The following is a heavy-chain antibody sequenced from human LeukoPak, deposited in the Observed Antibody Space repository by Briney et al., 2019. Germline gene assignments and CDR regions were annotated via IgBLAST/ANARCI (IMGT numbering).Heavy chain of an antibody. CDR2: FDPEDGET. V-gene: IGHV1-24*01. J-gene: IGHJ4*02. Sequence: GASVKVSCKVSGYTLTELSMHWVRQAPGKGLEWRGGFDPEDGETIYAQKFQGRVTMTEDTSTDTAYMELSSLRSEDTAVYYCATYVGNYSSSSSYFDCWGQGTLVTVSS. CDR3: ATYVGNYSSSSSYFDC. CDR1: GYTLTELS. D-gene: IGHD6-6*01.